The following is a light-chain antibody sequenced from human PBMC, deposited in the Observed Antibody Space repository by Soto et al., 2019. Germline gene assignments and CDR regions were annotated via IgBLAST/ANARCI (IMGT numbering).Light chain of an antibody. CDR2: DVS. J-gene: IGLJ1*01. CDR1: SSDFGGYNY. CDR3: SSYTSSSALNV. V-gene: IGLV2-14*01. Sequence: QSALTQPASVSGSPGQSITISCTGTSSDFGGYNYVSLYQQHPGKAPKLIIYDVSNRPSGVSNRFSGSKSGNTASLTISGLQAEDEADYYCSSYTSSSALNVFGTGTKVTVL.